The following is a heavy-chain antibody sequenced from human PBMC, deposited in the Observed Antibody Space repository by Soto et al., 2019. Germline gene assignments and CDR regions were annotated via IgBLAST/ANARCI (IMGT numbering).Heavy chain of an antibody. CDR1: GGSISSYY. Sequence: SETLSLTCTVSGGSISSYYWSWIRQPPGKGLEWIGYIYYSGSTNYNPSLKSRVTISVDTSKNQFSLKLSSVTAADTAVYYCARANWNSAFDIWGQGTMVTVSS. V-gene: IGHV4-59*12. CDR2: IYYSGST. CDR3: ARANWNSAFDI. J-gene: IGHJ3*02. D-gene: IGHD1-7*01.